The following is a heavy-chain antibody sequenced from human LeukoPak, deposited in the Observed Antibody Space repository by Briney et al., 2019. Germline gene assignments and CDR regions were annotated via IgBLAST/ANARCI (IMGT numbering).Heavy chain of an antibody. CDR3: AKDALMYYYDSSGYPDY. V-gene: IGHV3-23*01. CDR1: GFTVSSNY. CDR2: ISGSGGST. Sequence: GGSLRLSCAASGFTVSSNYMSWVRQAPGKGLEWVSAISGSGGSTYYADSVKGRFTITRDNAKNSLYLQMDSLRAEDTAVYNCAKDALMYYYDSSGYPDYWGQGTLVTVSS. J-gene: IGHJ4*02. D-gene: IGHD3-22*01.